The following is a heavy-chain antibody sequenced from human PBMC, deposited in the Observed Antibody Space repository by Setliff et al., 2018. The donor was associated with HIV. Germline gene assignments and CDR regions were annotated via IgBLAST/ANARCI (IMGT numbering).Heavy chain of an antibody. CDR1: GVSISSFY. CDR3: ARDKRASFDSLDV. D-gene: IGHD3-9*01. V-gene: IGHV4-59*01. J-gene: IGHJ6*02. Sequence: SETLSLTCNVSGVSISSFYWSWIRQPPGKGLQYIGYIYSNGGTNYNPSLKSRVTISVDTSKNQFSLRLSSVTAADTAVYYCARDKRASFDSLDVWGQGTTVTVSS. CDR2: IYSNGGT.